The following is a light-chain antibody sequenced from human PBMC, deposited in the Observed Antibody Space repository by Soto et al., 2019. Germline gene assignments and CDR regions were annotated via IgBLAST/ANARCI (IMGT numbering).Light chain of an antibody. V-gene: IGLV3-1*01. CDR1: DLGDKF. CDR2: QDT. Sequence: SYELTQPPSVSVSPGQTATITCSGDDLGDKFACWYQQKPGQSPVLVIYQDTKRPSGIPERFSGSNSGNTATLTIRGTQAMDEADYYCQAWDNRVFGGGTKLTVL. J-gene: IGLJ3*02. CDR3: QAWDNRV.